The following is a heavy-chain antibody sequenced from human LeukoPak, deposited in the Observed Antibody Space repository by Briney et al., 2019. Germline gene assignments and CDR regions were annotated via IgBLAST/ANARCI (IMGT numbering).Heavy chain of an antibody. CDR1: GFTFSSHA. D-gene: IGHD4-11*01. Sequence: GGSLRLSCIASGFTFSSHAMDWVRQAPGKGLEWVSAISGSGGNTYYADSVKGRFTISRDHSKTTLFLQMNSLRAEDTAVYYCAKDLHDYGNYVGWFDSWGQGTLVTVSS. J-gene: IGHJ5*01. V-gene: IGHV3-23*01. CDR2: ISGSGGNT. CDR3: AKDLHDYGNYVGWFDS.